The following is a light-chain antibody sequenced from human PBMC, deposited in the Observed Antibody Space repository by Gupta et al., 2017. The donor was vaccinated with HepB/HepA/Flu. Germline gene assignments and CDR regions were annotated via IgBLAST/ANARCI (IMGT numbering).Light chain of an antibody. CDR3: QQYGSSPPFT. CDR2: GTS. J-gene: IGKJ3*01. V-gene: IGKV3-20*01. CDR1: QSISSSF. Sequence: EVASTPPPGTLSLSPGERATLSCRASQSISSSFLAWYQQKPGQAPRLLIYGTSSRAAGIPDRFSGSGSGTDFTLTISRLEPEDFAVYYCQQYGSSPPFTFGPGTKVDIK.